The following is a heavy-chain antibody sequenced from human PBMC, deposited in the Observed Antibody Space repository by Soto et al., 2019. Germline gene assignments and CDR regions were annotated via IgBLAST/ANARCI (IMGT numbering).Heavy chain of an antibody. CDR2: LVVVIGNT. J-gene: IGHJ4*02. V-gene: IGHV1-58*01. CDR1: GFMFTSSA. CDR3: AAVAVLRFLTRLPAYFDY. D-gene: IGHD3-3*01. Sequence: ASVKVSCKTSGFMFTSSAVQWVRQARGQRLEWIGWLVVVIGNTHYAQHFQERVTLTRNMPTGTAYMELTSLRSEDTPVYYCAAVAVLRFLTRLPAYFDYWGQGPLVTVSS.